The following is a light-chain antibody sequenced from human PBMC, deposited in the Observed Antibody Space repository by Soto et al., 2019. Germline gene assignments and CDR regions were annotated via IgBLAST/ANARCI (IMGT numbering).Light chain of an antibody. CDR3: QNYNRGPPVT. V-gene: IGKV1-27*01. CDR2: AAS. CDR1: QGISNY. Sequence: DIQMTQSPSSLSASVGDRVTITCRASQGISNYLAWYQQKPGQVPKLLIYAASNLQSGVPSRFSGSGSVTDFTLTISSLQTEDVGSYYCQNYNRGPPVTFGPGTKVDIK. J-gene: IGKJ3*01.